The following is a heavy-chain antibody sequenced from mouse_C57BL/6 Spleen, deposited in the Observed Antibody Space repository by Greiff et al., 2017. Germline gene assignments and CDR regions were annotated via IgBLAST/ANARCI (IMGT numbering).Heavy chain of an antibody. CDR2: ISGGGGNT. CDR1: GFTFSSYT. J-gene: IGHJ1*03. D-gene: IGHD1-1*01. V-gene: IGHV5-9*01. Sequence: EVMLVESGGGLVKPGGSLKLSCAASGFTFSSYTMSWVRQTPEKRLEWVATISGGGGNTYYPDSVKGRFTISRDNAKNTLYLQMSSLRSEDTALYYCARHLITTVGYFDVWGTGTTVTVSS. CDR3: ARHLITTVGYFDV.